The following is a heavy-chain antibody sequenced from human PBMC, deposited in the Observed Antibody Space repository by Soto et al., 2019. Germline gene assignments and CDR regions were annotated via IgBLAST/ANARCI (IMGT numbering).Heavy chain of an antibody. D-gene: IGHD2-2*01. V-gene: IGHV4-59*01. Sequence: SETLSLTCTVSGGSISSYYWSWIRQPPGKGLEWICYIYYTGSTNYNPSLKSRVTISADTSKNLFSLKVSFVTAADTAVYYCARGYAAAPTHWGQGTLVTVSS. J-gene: IGHJ4*02. CDR3: ARGYAAAPTH. CDR1: GGSISSYY. CDR2: IYYTGST.